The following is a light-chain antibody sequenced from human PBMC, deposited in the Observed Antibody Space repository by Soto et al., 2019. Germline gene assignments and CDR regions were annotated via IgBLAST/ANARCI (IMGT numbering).Light chain of an antibody. CDR1: SGSVSINYY. V-gene: IGLV8-61*01. J-gene: IGLJ2*01. CDR2: NTN. CDR3: LLYMGSSVWI. Sequence: QTVVTQEPSFSVSPGGTVTLTCGLSSGSVSINYYPSWYQQTPGQAPRTLIYNTNTRSSGVPDRFSGSILGNRAALTITGAQAEDESDYYCLLYMGSSVWIFGGGTKLTVL.